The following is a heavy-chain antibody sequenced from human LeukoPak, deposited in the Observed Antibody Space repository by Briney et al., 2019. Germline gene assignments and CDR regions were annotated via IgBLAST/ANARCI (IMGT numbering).Heavy chain of an antibody. V-gene: IGHV3-23*01. Sequence: GGSLRPSCAASGFTFSSYAMSWVRQAPGKGLEWVSAISGSGGSTYYADSVKGRFTISRDNSKNTLYLQMNSLRAEDTAVYYCAKFESTPYYDFWSGPDYYYYGMDVWGQGTTVTVSS. CDR1: GFTFSSYA. D-gene: IGHD3-3*01. CDR2: ISGSGGST. CDR3: AKFESTPYYDFWSGPDYYYYGMDV. J-gene: IGHJ6*02.